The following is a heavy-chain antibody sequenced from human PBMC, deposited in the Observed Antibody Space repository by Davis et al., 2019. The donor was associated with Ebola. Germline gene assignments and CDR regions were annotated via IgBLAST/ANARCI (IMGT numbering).Heavy chain of an antibody. V-gene: IGHV1-8*03. CDR3: ARDGYCSSTSCYAYGMDV. CDR2: MNPNSGNT. CDR1: GYTFTGYY. D-gene: IGHD2-2*03. J-gene: IGHJ6*02. Sequence: AASVKVSCKASGYTFTGYYMHWVRRAPGQGLEWMGWMNPNSGNTGYAQKFQGRVTITADESTGTAYMELSSLRSEDTAVYYCARDGYCSSTSCYAYGMDVWGQGTTVTVSS.